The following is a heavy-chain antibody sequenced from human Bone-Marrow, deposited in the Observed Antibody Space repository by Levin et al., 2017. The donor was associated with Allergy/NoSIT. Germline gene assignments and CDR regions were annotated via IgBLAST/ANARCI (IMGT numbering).Heavy chain of an antibody. D-gene: IGHD6-25*01. J-gene: IGHJ1*01. Sequence: SETLSLTCSVSGSPLSSYYWGWIRQPPGKGLELIAYISKSGSTTYNPSLTGRVIISVDTPKNQFSLKLNSVTAADTAVYYCAGDGSGRPFQYWGQGTLVTVSS. V-gene: IGHV4-59*01. CDR3: AGDGSGRPFQY. CDR1: GSPLSSYY. CDR2: ISKSGST.